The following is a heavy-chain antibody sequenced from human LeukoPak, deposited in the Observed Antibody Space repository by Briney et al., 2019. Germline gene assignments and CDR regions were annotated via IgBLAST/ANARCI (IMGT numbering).Heavy chain of an antibody. D-gene: IGHD6-13*01. V-gene: IGHV3-43*01. Sequence: GGSLRLSCAASGFTFDDYTMHWVRQAPGKGLEWVSLISWDGGSTYYADSVKGRFTISRDNSKNSLYLQMNSLRTEDTALYYCAKGEGIAAASDYWGQGTLVTVSS. CDR2: ISWDGGST. J-gene: IGHJ4*02. CDR3: AKGEGIAAASDY. CDR1: GFTFDDYT.